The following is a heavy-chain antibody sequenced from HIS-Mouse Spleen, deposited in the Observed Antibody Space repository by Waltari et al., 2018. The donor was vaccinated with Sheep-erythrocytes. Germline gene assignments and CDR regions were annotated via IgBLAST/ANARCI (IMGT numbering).Heavy chain of an antibody. CDR2: IYYRGGT. J-gene: IGHJ4*02. V-gene: IGHV4-39*07. D-gene: IGHD6-6*01. Sequence: QLQLQESGPGLVKPSETLSLTCTVSGGSLSSSSYYWGWIRQPPGKGLGWIGSIYYRGGTYYNPSLKSRVTISVDTSKNQFSLKLSSVTAADAAVYYCARVSVAARFDYWGQGTLVTVSS. CDR3: ARVSVAARFDY. CDR1: GGSLSSSSYY.